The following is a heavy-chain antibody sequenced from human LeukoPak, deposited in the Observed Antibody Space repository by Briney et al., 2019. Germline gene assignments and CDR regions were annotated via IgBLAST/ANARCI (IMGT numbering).Heavy chain of an antibody. J-gene: IGHJ5*02. D-gene: IGHD5-18*01. CDR1: GFTFSSYA. CDR3: AKESGDTAMVNFNWFDP. V-gene: IGHV3-30-3*01. Sequence: QPGGSLRLSCAASGFTFSSYAMHWVRQAPGKGLEWVAVISYDGSNKYYADSVKGRFTIPRDNSKNTLYLQMNSLRAEDTAVYYCAKESGDTAMVNFNWFDPWGQGTLVTVSS. CDR2: ISYDGSNK.